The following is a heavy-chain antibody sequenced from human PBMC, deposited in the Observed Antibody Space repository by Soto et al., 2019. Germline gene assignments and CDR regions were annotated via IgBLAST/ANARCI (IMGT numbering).Heavy chain of an antibody. CDR2: MNPNSGNT. Sequence: QVQLVQSGAEVKKPGASVKVSCKASGYTFTSYDINWVRQATGQGLEWMGWMNPNSGNTGYAQKFQGRVTMTRNTSISTAYMELSSLRSEDTAVYYCAREVEMATIFYYYGMDVWGQGTTVTVSS. CDR1: GYTFTSYD. V-gene: IGHV1-8*01. J-gene: IGHJ6*02. CDR3: AREVEMATIFYYYGMDV. D-gene: IGHD5-12*01.